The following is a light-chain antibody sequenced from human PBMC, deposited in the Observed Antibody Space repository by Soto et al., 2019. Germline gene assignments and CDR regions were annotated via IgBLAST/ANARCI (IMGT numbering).Light chain of an antibody. CDR1: SSDVGSYNL. J-gene: IGLJ2*01. V-gene: IGLV2-23*02. Sequence: QSALTQPASVSGSPGQSITISCTGTSSDVGSYNLVSWYQQHPGKAPKLMIYEVSKRPSGVSNRFSGSKSGNTASLTISGLQAEDEADDYCCSYAGSSIPVVFGGGTKLTVL. CDR2: EVS. CDR3: CSYAGSSIPVV.